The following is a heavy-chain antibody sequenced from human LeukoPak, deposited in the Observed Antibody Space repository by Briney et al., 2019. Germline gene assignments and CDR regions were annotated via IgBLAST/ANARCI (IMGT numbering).Heavy chain of an antibody. V-gene: IGHV3-30*04. Sequence: GGSLRLSCAASGFTFSSYAMHWVRQAPGKGLEWVAVISYDGSNKYYADSVKGRFTISRDNSKNTLYLQMNSLRAEDTAVYYCASCDNYYYYYYMDVWGKGTTVTVSS. CDR2: ISYDGSNK. J-gene: IGHJ6*03. CDR1: GFTFSSYA. CDR3: ASCDNYYYYYYMDV.